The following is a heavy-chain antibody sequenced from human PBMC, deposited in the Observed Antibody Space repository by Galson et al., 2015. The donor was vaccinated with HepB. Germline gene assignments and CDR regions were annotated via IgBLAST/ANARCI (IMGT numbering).Heavy chain of an antibody. D-gene: IGHD3-10*01. CDR1: GGSFSGNY. Sequence: ETLSLTCAIYGGSFSGNYWTWIRRPPGKGLEWIGEINRGGDTSYNPSLKTRLTMSLDTSKNQFSLKMRSVTAADTAVYYCARGYGSGSYYSYWGQGTLVTVSS. J-gene: IGHJ4*02. CDR2: INRGGDT. V-gene: IGHV4-34*01. CDR3: ARGYGSGSYYSY.